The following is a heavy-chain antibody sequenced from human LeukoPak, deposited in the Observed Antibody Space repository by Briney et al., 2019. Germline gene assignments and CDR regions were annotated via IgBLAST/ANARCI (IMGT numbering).Heavy chain of an antibody. CDR3: ARDEGYYDSSGYIDY. CDR1: GFTFSSYA. CDR2: ISYVGSNK. D-gene: IGHD3-22*01. J-gene: IGHJ4*02. V-gene: IGHV3-30-3*01. Sequence: GGSLRLSCAASGFTFSSYAMHWVRQAPGKGLEWVAVISYVGSNKYYADSVKGRFTISRDNSKNTLYLQMNSLRAEYTAVYYCARDEGYYDSSGYIDYWGQGTLVTVSS.